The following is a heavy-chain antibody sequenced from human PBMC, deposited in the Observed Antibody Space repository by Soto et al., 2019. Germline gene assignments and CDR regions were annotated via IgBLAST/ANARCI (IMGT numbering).Heavy chain of an antibody. CDR2: SNAGNGYT. Sequence: QVQLVQSGAEVKKPGASVKVSCKASGYTLTNYALHWVRQAPGQRLEWMGWSNAGNGYTKYSQEFQGRVTITRDTSASTAYMELDSLRSEVMAVYYCARAVSLSPSFDIWGQGTMVTVSS. CDR1: GYTLTNYA. V-gene: IGHV1-3*02. J-gene: IGHJ3*02. CDR3: ARAVSLSPSFDI.